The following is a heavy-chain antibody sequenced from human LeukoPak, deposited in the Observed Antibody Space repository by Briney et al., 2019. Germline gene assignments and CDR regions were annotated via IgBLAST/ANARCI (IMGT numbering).Heavy chain of an antibody. CDR2: ISGSGGST. Sequence: GGSLRLSCAASGFTFSSYAMSWVRQAPGKGLEWVSAISGSGGSTYYADSVKGRFTISRDNSKNTLYLQMNSLRAEDTAVYYCAKEATYCSSTSCYVRGAFDIWGQGTMVTVSS. CDR3: AKEATYCSSTSCYVRGAFDI. CDR1: GFTFSSYA. V-gene: IGHV3-23*01. J-gene: IGHJ3*02. D-gene: IGHD2-2*01.